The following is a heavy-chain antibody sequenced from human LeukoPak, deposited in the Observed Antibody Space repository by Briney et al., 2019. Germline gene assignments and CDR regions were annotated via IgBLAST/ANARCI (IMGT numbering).Heavy chain of an antibody. V-gene: IGHV3-9*01. CDR2: ISWNSGSI. Sequence: QSGGSLRLSCAASGFTFDDYAMHWVRQAPGKGLEWVSGISWNSGSIGYADSVKGRFTISRDNAKNSLYLQMNSLRAEDTAVYYCARSSIVVVKFSHENLFDYWGQGTLVTVSS. CDR3: ARSSIVVVKFSHENLFDY. J-gene: IGHJ4*02. CDR1: GFTFDDYA. D-gene: IGHD2-2*01.